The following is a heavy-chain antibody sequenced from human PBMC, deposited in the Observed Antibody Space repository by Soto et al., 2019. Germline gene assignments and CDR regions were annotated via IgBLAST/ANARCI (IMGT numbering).Heavy chain of an antibody. CDR2: IYYSGST. CDR1: GGSISSYY. CDR3: ARRYCSSTSCYGSFDI. J-gene: IGHJ3*02. V-gene: IGHV4-59*08. D-gene: IGHD2-2*01. Sequence: SETLSLTCTVSGGSISSYYWSWIRQPPGKGLEWIGYIYYSGSTNYNPSLKSRVTISVDTSKNQFSLKLSSVTAADMAVYYCARRYCSSTSCYGSFDIWGQGTMVTVSS.